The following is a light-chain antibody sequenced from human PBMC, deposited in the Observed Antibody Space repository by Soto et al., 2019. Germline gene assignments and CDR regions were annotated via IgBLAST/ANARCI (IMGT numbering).Light chain of an antibody. CDR2: DAS. CDR1: QSVSIS. J-gene: IGKJ5*01. Sequence: EIVWAQSPATLPLSPGERCTLSCLAIQSVSISLAWYQQKPGQAPRLLIYDASNRATGVPARFSGSGSGTDFTLTVSSLEPEDFALYYCQQRNNWPPEITFGQGTRLDIK. CDR3: QQRNNWPPEIT. V-gene: IGKV3-11*01.